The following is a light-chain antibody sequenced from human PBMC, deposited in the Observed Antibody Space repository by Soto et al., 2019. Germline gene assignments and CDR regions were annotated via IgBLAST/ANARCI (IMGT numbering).Light chain of an antibody. CDR2: EVS. J-gene: IGLJ2*01. CDR1: SSDVGVYNY. CDR3: SSFAGNNNLV. Sequence: QSALTQPPSASGSPGQSVTISCTGSSSDVGVYNYVSWYQQHPGKAPKLMIYEVSKRPSGVPDRFSGSKSGNTASLTVSGLQAEYEADYYCSSFAGNNNLVFGGGTKLTVL. V-gene: IGLV2-8*01.